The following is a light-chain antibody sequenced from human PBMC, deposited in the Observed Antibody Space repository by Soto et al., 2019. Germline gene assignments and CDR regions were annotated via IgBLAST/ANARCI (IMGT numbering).Light chain of an antibody. V-gene: IGKV1-39*01. J-gene: IGKJ3*01. CDR1: QSISSY. CDR3: QQSYSTPLFT. CDR2: AAS. Sequence: DIQMTQSPSSLSASVGDRVTITCRASQSISSYLNWYQQKPGKAPKLLIYAASSLQSGIPSRFSGSGSGTDFTLTISSLQPEAFATYYCQQSYSTPLFTFGPGTKVDSK.